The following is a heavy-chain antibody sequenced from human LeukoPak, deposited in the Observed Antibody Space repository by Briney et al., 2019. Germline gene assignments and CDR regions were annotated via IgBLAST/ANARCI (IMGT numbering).Heavy chain of an antibody. CDR2: INTNTGNP. Sequence: ASVRVSCKASGYTFTSYAMNWVRQAPGRGLEWMGWINTNTGNPTYAQGFTGRFVFSLDTSVSTAYLQISSLKAEDTAVYYCARDTGGIAAGDDAFDIWGQGTMVTVSS. D-gene: IGHD6-13*01. CDR1: GYTFTSYA. V-gene: IGHV7-4-1*02. J-gene: IGHJ3*02. CDR3: ARDTGGIAAGDDAFDI.